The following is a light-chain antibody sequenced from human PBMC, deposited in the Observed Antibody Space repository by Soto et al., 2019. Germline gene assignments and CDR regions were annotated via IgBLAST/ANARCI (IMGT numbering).Light chain of an antibody. Sequence: QSVLAQPPSVSGAPGQRVTISCAGTNSNIGAGYDVHWYQQFPGTAPRLLISGNNNRFSGVPDRFSGSKSGTSASLTITGLQAEDEADYYCQSYYNGLKIVVGGGTKLTVL. CDR1: NSNIGAGYD. CDR3: QSYYNGLKIV. CDR2: GNN. V-gene: IGLV1-40*01. J-gene: IGLJ3*02.